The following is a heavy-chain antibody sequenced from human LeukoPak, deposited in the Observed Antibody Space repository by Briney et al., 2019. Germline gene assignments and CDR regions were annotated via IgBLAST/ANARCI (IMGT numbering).Heavy chain of an antibody. J-gene: IGHJ6*02. Sequence: GGSLRLSCAASGFIFSDYYMSWIRQVPGKGLEWVSYTSSSGGATYYAGFVKGRFTVSRDNAQNSLSLQMNSLRVEDTAVYYCARLDEGYYYYYGMDVWGQGTTVTVSS. CDR3: ARLDEGYYYYYGMDV. D-gene: IGHD5-24*01. V-gene: IGHV3-11*01. CDR1: GFIFSDYY. CDR2: TSSSGGAT.